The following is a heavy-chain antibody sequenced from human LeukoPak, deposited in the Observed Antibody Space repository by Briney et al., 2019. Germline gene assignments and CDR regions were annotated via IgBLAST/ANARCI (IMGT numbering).Heavy chain of an antibody. V-gene: IGHV3-23*01. D-gene: IGHD3-22*01. CDR2: ISGSGGST. Sequence: GGSLRLSCAASGFTFSSYAMSWVRRAPGKGLEWVSAISGSGGSTYYADSVKGRFTISRDNSKNTLYLQMNSLRAEDTAVYYCANYYDSSGEYFQHWGQGTLVTVSS. CDR1: GFTFSSYA. J-gene: IGHJ1*01. CDR3: ANYYDSSGEYFQH.